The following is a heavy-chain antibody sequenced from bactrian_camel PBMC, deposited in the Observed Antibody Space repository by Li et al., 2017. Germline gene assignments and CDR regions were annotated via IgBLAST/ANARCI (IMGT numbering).Heavy chain of an antibody. V-gene: IGHV3S1*01. CDR1: GFAITTAL. D-gene: IGHD2*01. CDR2: IKKGGDDP. Sequence: HVQLVESGGGLVQPGGSLRLSCAASGFAITTALMHWVRQAPGKGLEWVSAIKKGGDDPYYADSVKGRFTISRDNAKNTLYLQLNSLTTEDTAMYYCTKDVDTGVYYRGFDAMDYWGLGTQVTVS. J-gene: IGHJ7*01.